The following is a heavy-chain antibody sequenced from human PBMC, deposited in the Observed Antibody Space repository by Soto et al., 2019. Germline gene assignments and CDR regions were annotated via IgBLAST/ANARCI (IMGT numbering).Heavy chain of an antibody. CDR1: GGSISSSSYY. CDR2: IYDSGST. CDR3: ARINLKMGGSTVTTKLNFDY. J-gene: IGHJ4*02. Sequence: SETLSLTCTVSGGSISSSSYYWGWIRQPPGKGLEWIGSIYDSGSTYYNPSLKSRVTISVDTSKNQFSLKLSSVTAADTAVYYCARINLKMGGSTVTTKLNFDYWGQGTLVTVSS. V-gene: IGHV4-39*01. D-gene: IGHD4-4*01.